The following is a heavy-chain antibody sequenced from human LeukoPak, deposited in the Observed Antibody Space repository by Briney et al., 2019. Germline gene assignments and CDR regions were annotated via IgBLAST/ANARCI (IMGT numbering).Heavy chain of an antibody. J-gene: IGHJ6*02. CDR3: ARGWQYQLLRGSHYGMDV. CDR2: ISYDGSNK. Sequence: GGSLRLSCAASGFTFSSYAMHWVRQAPGKGLEWVAVISYDGSNKYYADSVEGRFTISRDNSKNTLYLQMNSLRAEDTAVYYCARGWQYQLLRGSHYGMDVWGQGTTVTVSS. CDR1: GFTFSSYA. V-gene: IGHV3-30-3*01. D-gene: IGHD2-2*01.